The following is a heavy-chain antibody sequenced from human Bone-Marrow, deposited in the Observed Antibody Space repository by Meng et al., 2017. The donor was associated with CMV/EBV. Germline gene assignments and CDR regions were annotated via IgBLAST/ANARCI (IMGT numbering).Heavy chain of an antibody. CDR1: GFTFSNYA. J-gene: IGHJ4*02. CDR2: ISYDGSNK. V-gene: IGHV3-30*04. CDR3: AKEWQLLG. D-gene: IGHD6-6*01. Sequence: GGSLRLSCAASGFTFSNYAMHWVRQAPGKGLEWVAVISYDGSNKYYADSVKGRFTISRDNSRNILYLQMNNLRIEDTAVYYCAKEWQLLGWGQGTLVTGSS.